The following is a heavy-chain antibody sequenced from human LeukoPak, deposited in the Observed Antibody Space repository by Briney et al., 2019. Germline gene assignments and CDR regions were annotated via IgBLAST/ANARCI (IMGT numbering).Heavy chain of an antibody. D-gene: IGHD1-1*01. CDR3: ARDYGWNDKAADWFDP. CDR1: GYTFTGYY. V-gene: IGHV1-2*06. J-gene: IGHJ5*02. Sequence: GASVKVSCKASGYTFTGYYMHWVRQAPGQGLEWMGRINPNSGGTNYAQKFQGRVTMTRATAISTAYMELSRLRSDDTAVYYCARDYGWNDKAADWFDPWGQGTLVTVSS. CDR2: INPNSGGT.